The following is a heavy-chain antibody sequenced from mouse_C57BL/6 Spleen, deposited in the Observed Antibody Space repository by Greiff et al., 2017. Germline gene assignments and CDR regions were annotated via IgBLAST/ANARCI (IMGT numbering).Heavy chain of an antibody. CDR1: GYTFTDYE. D-gene: IGHD3-3*01. V-gene: IGHV1-15*01. Sequence: QVQLQQSGAELVRPGASVTLSCKASGYTFTDYEMHWVKQTPVHGLEWIGAIDPETGGTAYNQKFKGKAILTADKSSSTAYMELRSLTSDDSAVYYCTGTGFAYWGQGTLVTVSA. CDR2: IDPETGGT. CDR3: TGTGFAY. J-gene: IGHJ3*01.